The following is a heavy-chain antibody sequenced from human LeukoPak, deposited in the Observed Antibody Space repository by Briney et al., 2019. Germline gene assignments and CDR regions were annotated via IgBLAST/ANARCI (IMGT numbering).Heavy chain of an antibody. Sequence: PGGSLRLSCAVSGFTFSSYSVNWVRQAPGKGLEWVSSISSSSSYIYYADSLKGRFTISRDNPKNSLYLQMNSLRAEDTAVYYCARTNTGWSLDYWGQGTLVTVSS. CDR2: ISSSSSYI. CDR3: ARTNTGWSLDY. J-gene: IGHJ4*02. CDR1: GFTFSSYS. D-gene: IGHD6-19*01. V-gene: IGHV3-21*01.